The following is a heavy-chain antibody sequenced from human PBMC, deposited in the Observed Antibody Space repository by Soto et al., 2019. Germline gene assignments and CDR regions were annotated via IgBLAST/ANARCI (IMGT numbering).Heavy chain of an antibody. CDR2: FYCNDDK. CDR1: GFSLTTSGVA. V-gene: IGHV2-5*01. CDR3: EHRPTSTDDFYFDY. D-gene: IGHD2-21*02. Sequence: QITLTESGPTLVTPTQTLTLTCSFSGFSLTTSGVAVGWFRQPPGKAPEWLALFYCNDDKRYSPSLRSRLTVTGDSSKNQVVLTLANVDPVDSGTYYFEHRPTSTDDFYFDYWGQGTMVTVSS. J-gene: IGHJ4*02.